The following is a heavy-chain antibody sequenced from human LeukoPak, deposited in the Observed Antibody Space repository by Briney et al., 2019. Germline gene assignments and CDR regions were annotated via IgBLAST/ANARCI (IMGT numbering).Heavy chain of an antibody. CDR2: IYYSGST. CDR3: ARHVGQSQKHDY. Sequence: SQTLSLTCTVSGGSISSGGYYWSWIRQHPGKGLEWIGYIYYSGSTYYNPSLKSRVTISVDTSKNQFSLKLSSVTAADTAVYYCARHVGQSQKHDYWGQGTLVTVSS. CDR1: GGSISSGGYY. D-gene: IGHD3-10*02. V-gene: IGHV4-31*03. J-gene: IGHJ4*02.